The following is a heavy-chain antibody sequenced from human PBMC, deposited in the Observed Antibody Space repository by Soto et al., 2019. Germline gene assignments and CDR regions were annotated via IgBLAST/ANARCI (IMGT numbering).Heavy chain of an antibody. CDR1: GFTFSSYA. V-gene: IGHV3-23*01. CDR2: ISGSGGST. CDR3: AKTVQQYYYEYYFDY. D-gene: IGHD3-22*01. J-gene: IGHJ4*02. Sequence: GGSLRLSCAASGFTFSSYAMSWVRQAPGKGLEWVSAISGSGGSTYYADSVKGRFTISRDNSKNTLYLQMNSLRAEDTAVYYCAKTVQQYYYEYYFDYWGQGTLVTVSS.